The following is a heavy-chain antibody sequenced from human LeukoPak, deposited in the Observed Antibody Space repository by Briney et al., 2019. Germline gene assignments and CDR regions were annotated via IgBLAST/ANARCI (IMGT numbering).Heavy chain of an antibody. CDR1: GFTFTGITFSTYA. J-gene: IGHJ4*02. D-gene: IGHD1-7*01. CDR2: ISFDGRIG. V-gene: IGHV3-30*04. Sequence: GGSLRLSRAVSGFTFTGITFSTYAMHWVRQAPGKGLEWLAVISFDGRIGYYADSVKGRFTISRDNSKNTLYLQMNSLRAEDTAVYYCAKDGNFRVPGEDWGQGALVTVSS. CDR3: AKDGNFRVPGED.